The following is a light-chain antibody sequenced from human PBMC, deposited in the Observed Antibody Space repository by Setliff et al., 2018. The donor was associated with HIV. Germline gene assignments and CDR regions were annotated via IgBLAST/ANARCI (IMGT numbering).Light chain of an antibody. CDR1: SSDVGTYNF. J-gene: IGLJ1*01. CDR2: DVT. V-gene: IGLV2-11*01. Sequence: QSALTQPRSVSGSPGQSFTISCSGFSSDVGTYNFVSWYQQHPGKAPKLMIYDVTKRPSGVPDRFSGSKSANTASLTISGLQAEDEADYYCQSYDSSLSGEGFGTGTKVTVL. CDR3: QSYDSSLSGEG.